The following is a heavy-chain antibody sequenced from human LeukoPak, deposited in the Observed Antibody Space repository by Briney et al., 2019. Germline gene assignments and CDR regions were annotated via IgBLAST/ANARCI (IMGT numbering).Heavy chain of an antibody. CDR2: VYYTGNT. CDR3: ARGTMVRGAPAFDI. J-gene: IGHJ3*02. Sequence: SETLSLTCTVSGGSISFYYWSWLRQPPGKGLEWIGYVYYTGNTNYNPSLKSRVTISVDTSKNQFSLKLSSVTAADTAVYYCARGTMVRGAPAFDIWGQGTMVTVSS. CDR1: GGSISFYY. D-gene: IGHD3-10*01. V-gene: IGHV4-59*12.